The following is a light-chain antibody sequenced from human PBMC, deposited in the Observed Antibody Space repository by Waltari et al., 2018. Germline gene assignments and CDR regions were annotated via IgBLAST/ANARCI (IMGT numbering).Light chain of an antibody. CDR3: QKYGTLPAT. V-gene: IGKV3-20*01. CDR1: QSVSRF. Sequence: EIVLTQSPGTLSLPPGERATLSCRASQSVSRFLAWYQQKPGQAHRLLIYEASSRATDIPDRFSGCGSGTDFSLTISRLEPEDFAVYYCQKYGTLPATFGQGTKVEIK. J-gene: IGKJ1*01. CDR2: EAS.